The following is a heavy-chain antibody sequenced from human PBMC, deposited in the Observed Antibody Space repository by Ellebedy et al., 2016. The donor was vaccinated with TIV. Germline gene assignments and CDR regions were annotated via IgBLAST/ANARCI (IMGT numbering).Heavy chain of an antibody. J-gene: IGHJ4*02. CDR2: IWYDGSIK. CDR3: ASWDFDY. D-gene: IGHD7-27*01. CDR1: GLTFSRYG. V-gene: IGHV3-33*01. Sequence: GESLKISCAASGLTFSRYGMHWIRQAPDKGLEWVAVIWYDGSIKYLADSVKGRFTISRDNFNNALYLQMNRRRAEDTAVYWCASWDFDYWGQGTLVTVSS.